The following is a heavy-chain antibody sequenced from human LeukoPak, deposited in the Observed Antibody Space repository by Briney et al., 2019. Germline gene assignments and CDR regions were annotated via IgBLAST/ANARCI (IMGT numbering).Heavy chain of an antibody. D-gene: IGHD1/OR15-1a*01. CDR1: GFTFSSYS. CDR2: ISSSSSYI. Sequence: GGSLRLSCAASGFTFSSYSMNWVRQAPGKGLECVSSISSSSSYIYYADSVKGRFTISRDNAKNSLYLQMNSLRAEDTAVYYCARAKTKGPDYYYYYMDVWGKGTTVTISS. V-gene: IGHV3-21*01. CDR3: ARAKTKGPDYYYYYMDV. J-gene: IGHJ6*03.